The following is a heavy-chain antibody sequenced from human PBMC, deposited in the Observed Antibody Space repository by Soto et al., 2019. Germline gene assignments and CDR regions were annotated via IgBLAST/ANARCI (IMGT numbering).Heavy chain of an antibody. CDR3: ARDRPGSQHYFDY. J-gene: IGHJ4*02. CDR2: IHSAGNT. V-gene: IGHV3-53*01. Sequence: GGSQRLSCTAAGVNVSSSYVSWVRQDPGKGLEWVSFIHSAGNTFYADSVKGRFTISRDNSKNTLYLQMNSLRDEDTAVYYCARDRPGSQHYFDYWGQGNMVTVSS. CDR1: GVNVSSSY. D-gene: IGHD3-10*01.